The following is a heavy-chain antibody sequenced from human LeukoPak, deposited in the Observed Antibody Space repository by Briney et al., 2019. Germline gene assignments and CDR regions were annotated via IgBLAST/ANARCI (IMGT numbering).Heavy chain of an antibody. V-gene: IGHV3-7*01. CDR2: IKQDGSEK. CDR1: GFTFSSYW. D-gene: IGHD2/OR15-2a*01. Sequence: PGGSLRLSCAASGFTFSSYWMSWVRQAPGKGLDWVANIKQDGSEKYYVDSVKGRFTISRDNAKNSLYLQMNSLRAEDTAVYYCARDETWTSTPPYYFDYWGQGTLVTVSS. CDR3: ARDETWTSTPPYYFDY. J-gene: IGHJ4*02.